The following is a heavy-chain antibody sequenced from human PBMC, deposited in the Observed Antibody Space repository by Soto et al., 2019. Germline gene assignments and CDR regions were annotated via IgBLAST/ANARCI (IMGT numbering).Heavy chain of an antibody. CDR1: GGTFSSYA. V-gene: IGHV1-69*01. CDR2: IIPIFGTA. Sequence: QVQLVQSGAEVKKPGSSVKVSCKASGGTFSSYAISWVRQAPGQGLEWMGGIIPIFGTANYAQKFQGRVTNTANESTSTDYMELSSLRSEDTTVYYCARDRTYCGGDCYSLPLDYSGQGTLVTVSS. CDR3: ARDRTYCGGDCYSLPLDY. D-gene: IGHD2-21*02. J-gene: IGHJ4*02.